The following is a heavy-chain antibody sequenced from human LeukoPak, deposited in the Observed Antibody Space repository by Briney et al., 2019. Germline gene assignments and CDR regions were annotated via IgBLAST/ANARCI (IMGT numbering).Heavy chain of an antibody. J-gene: IGHJ5*02. CDR3: TRALRSGSYFPPGGYIINWFDP. V-gene: IGHV3-49*03. D-gene: IGHD1-26*01. CDR2: IRSRAFGETT. CDR1: GFNLGDNP. Sequence: GGSLRLSCTASGFNLGDNPMTWLRQAPGKGLEGVGFIRSRAFGETTEYAASVKGRFTISRDDSKSIAYLQMKSLKTEDTAVYYCTRALRSGSYFPPGGYIINWFDPWGQGTLVTVSS.